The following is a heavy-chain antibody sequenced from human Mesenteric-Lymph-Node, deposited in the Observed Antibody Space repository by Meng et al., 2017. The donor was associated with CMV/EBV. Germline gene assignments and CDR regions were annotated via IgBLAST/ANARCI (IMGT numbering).Heavy chain of an antibody. V-gene: IGHV4-61*01. J-gene: IGHJ5*02. CDR2: IFSSGST. D-gene: IGHD2-2*02. CDR3: ARGLYFS. CDR1: GASVSSGNYY. Sequence: LSLTCSVSGASVSSGNYYWNWIRQSPGKGLEWIGYIFSSGSTTYNPSLRSRVTISLDKSENQLSLRLTSLTPADTAVYYCARGLYFSWGQGTLVTVSS.